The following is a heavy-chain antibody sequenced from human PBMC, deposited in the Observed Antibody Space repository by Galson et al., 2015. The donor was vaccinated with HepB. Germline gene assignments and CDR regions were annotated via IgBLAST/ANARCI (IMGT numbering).Heavy chain of an antibody. D-gene: IGHD5-24*01. CDR2: ISGSDDTT. J-gene: IGHJ3*02. CDR3: ARDRAYASDI. CDR1: GFTFGVYA. Sequence: SLRLSCAASGFTFGVYAMSWVRQAPGKGLEWVSAISGSDDTTYYADSVKGRFTISRDDAKNTLYLQMNSLRAEDTAVYYCARDRAYASDIWGQGTMVTVSS. V-gene: IGHV3-23*01.